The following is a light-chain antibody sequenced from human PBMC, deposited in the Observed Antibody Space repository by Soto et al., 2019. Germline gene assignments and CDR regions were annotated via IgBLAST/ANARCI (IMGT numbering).Light chain of an antibody. CDR3: QQYSSSAAIT. CDR1: QSLTRNY. Sequence: EIVLTQSPGTLSLSPGERATLSCRASQSLTRNYLAWYQQRPGQAPRLLMYGASNRATGFPERFSGSGSGTDFTLTISGLEPEDFAMYYCQQYSSSAAITFGQGTRLEIK. V-gene: IGKV3-20*01. CDR2: GAS. J-gene: IGKJ5*01.